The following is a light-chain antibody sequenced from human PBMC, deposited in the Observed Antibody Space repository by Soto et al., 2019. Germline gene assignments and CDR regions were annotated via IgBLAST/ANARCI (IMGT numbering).Light chain of an antibody. V-gene: IGLV2-8*01. CDR1: SSDVGGYNY. J-gene: IGLJ2*01. CDR2: EVS. CDR3: SSYTGSK. Sequence: QSVLTQPPSASGSPGQSVTISCTGTSSDVGGYNYVSWYQQHPGKAPKLMIYEVSKRPSGVPDRFSGSKSGNTASLTVSGLQAEDEADYYFSSYTGSKFGGGTKLTVL.